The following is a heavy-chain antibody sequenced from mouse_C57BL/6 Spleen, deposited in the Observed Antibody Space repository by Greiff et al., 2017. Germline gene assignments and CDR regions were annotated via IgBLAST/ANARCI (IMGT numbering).Heavy chain of an antibody. CDR1: GYTFTSYW. CDR3: ARGTGTRRPYYFDY. Sequence: QVQLQQPGAELVMPGASVKLSCKASGYTFTSYWMHWVKQRPGQGLEWIGEIDPSDSYTNYNQKFKGKSTLTVDKSSSTAYMQLSSLSSGDSAVYYWARGTGTRRPYYFDYWGQGTTLTVSS. V-gene: IGHV1-69*01. J-gene: IGHJ2*01. CDR2: IDPSDSYT. D-gene: IGHD4-1*01.